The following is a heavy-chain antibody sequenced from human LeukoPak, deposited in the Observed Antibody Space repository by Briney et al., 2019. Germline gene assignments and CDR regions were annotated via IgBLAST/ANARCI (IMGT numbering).Heavy chain of an antibody. D-gene: IGHD3-9*01. CDR1: GYTFTSYG. V-gene: IGHV1-18*01. CDR3: ARTPQDWLRSDWYFDL. J-gene: IGHJ2*01. CDR2: ISAYNGNT. Sequence: ASVKVSCKASGYTFTSYGISWVRQAPGQGLEWMGWISAYNGNTNYAQKLQGRVTMTTDTSTSTAYMELRSLRSDDTAVYYCARTPQDWLRSDWYFDLWGRGTLVTVSS.